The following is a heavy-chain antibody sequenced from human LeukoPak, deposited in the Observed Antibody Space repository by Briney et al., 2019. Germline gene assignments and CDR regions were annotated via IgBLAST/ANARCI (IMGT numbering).Heavy chain of an antibody. CDR2: INQDGSLE. CDR3: ARDGHNGSDFDY. J-gene: IGHJ4*02. CDR1: GFTFSNYY. Sequence: PGGSLRLSCAASGFTFSNYYLTWVRQAPGKGLEWVANINQDGSLEKYVDSVKGRFTISRDNAENSVYLQMSSLRAEDTAVYYCARDGHNGSDFDYWGQGTLVTVSS. D-gene: IGHD1-1*01. V-gene: IGHV3-7*01.